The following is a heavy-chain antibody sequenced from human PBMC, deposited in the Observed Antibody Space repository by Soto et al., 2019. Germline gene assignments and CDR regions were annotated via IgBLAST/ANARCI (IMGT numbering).Heavy chain of an antibody. Sequence: RSLTCAVSGGYINSGVYSWSWIRQPPGKGLEWIGYIYHSGATYNNPSLRSRVTLSIDTSKNQFSLRLSSVTAADTAMYYCARATATGGIDYCGQGTLVTVSS. CDR3: ARATATGGIDY. D-gene: IGHD2-15*01. J-gene: IGHJ4*02. CDR2: IYHSGAT. CDR1: GGYINSGVYS. V-gene: IGHV4-30-2*01.